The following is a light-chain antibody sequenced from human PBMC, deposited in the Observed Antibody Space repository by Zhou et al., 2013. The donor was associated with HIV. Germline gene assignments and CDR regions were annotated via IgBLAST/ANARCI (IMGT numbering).Light chain of an antibody. CDR2: DAS. J-gene: IGKJ2*01. CDR1: QDISNY. CDR3: QQSYNTPPYT. V-gene: IGKV1-33*01. Sequence: DIQMTQSPSSLSASVGDRVTITCQASQDISNYLNWYQQKPGKAPKLLIYDASNLETGVPSRFSGSGSGTDFTFTISSLQPEDIATYYCQQSYNTPPYTFGQGTKLEIK.